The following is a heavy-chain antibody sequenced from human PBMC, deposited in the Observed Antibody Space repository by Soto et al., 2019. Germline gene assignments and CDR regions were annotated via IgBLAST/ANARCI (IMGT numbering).Heavy chain of an antibody. CDR3: ARDQIYGGPSGY. Sequence: GASVKVSCKASGGTFSSYTISWVRQAPGQGLEWMGRIIPILGIANYAQKFQGRVTITADKSTSTAYMELSSLRSEDTAVYYCARDQIYGGPSGYWGQGTLVTVSS. J-gene: IGHJ4*02. V-gene: IGHV1-69*04. CDR1: GGTFSSYT. CDR2: IIPILGIA. D-gene: IGHD2-15*01.